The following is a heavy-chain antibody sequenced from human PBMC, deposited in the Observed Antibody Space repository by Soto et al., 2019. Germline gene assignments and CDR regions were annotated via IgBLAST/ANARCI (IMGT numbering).Heavy chain of an antibody. D-gene: IGHD4-17*01. Sequence: GGSLRLSCVASGFTFTSYGMSWVRQAPGKGLEWVANVKQDGSVAYYVDSVRGRFIISRDNAKNSVYLQMSSLTAEDTAVYYCASQRDLGDYDYWGQGILVTVSS. CDR1: GFTFTSYG. V-gene: IGHV3-7*01. CDR2: VKQDGSVA. CDR3: ASQRDLGDYDY. J-gene: IGHJ4*02.